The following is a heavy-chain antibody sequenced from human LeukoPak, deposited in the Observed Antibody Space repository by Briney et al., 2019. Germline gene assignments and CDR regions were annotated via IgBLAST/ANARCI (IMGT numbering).Heavy chain of an antibody. CDR2: VDSGGSVT. V-gene: IGHV3-74*01. CDR3: VRSLTSLGSGAY. CDR1: GLTFSSYW. J-gene: IGHJ4*02. Sequence: GGSLRLSCVASGLTFSSYWMHWVRQAPGKGLVWVSRVDSGGSVTTYADSVKGRFTISRDNAKNTLYLQMNSLRAEDTAVYYCVRSLTSLGSGAYWGQGTLVTVSS. D-gene: IGHD3-10*01.